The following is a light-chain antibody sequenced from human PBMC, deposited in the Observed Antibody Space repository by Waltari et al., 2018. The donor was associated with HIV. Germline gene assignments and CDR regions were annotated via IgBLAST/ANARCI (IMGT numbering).Light chain of an antibody. V-gene: IGLV1-47*01. CDR2: RNN. CDR3: AAWNDNLSGVV. J-gene: IGLJ2*01. Sequence: QSVLSQPPSASGTPGQRVTISCSGSSSNIGRFYVYCHRQVPGTTPQLLISRNNQRPSGVPDRFSGSKSGTSASLAISGLRSEDEAYYYCAAWNDNLSGVVFGGGTELTVL. CDR1: SSNIGRFY.